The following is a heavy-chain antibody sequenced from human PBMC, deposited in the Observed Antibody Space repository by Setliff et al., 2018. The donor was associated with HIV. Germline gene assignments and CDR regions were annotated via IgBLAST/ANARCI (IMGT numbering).Heavy chain of an antibody. CDR3: AKDFLPSLLVDTSHFDY. J-gene: IGHJ4*02. Sequence: TGGSLRLSCAASGFTFSSYGMHWVRQAPGKGLEWVAFIRYDGSNKYYADSVKGRFTISRDNSKNTLYLQMNSLRAEDTAVYYCAKDFLPSLLVDTSHFDYWGQGTLVTVSS. CDR2: IRYDGSNK. D-gene: IGHD5-18*01. CDR1: GFTFSSYG. V-gene: IGHV3-30*02.